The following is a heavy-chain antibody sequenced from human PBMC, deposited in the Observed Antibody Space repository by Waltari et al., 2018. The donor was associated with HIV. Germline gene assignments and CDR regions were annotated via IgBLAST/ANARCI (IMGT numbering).Heavy chain of an antibody. CDR1: GSPFENRDAL. CDR3: ARQLRIIQTSSYRMDV. Sequence: HLQLQESGPSLLKPSETLSLSSPVSGSPFENRDALWGWFRQPPGKSLEWIVSISSGGNIYHNQTLKSRISISLDTSRNHISLKMTSATASDSAVYYCARQLRIIQTSSYRMDVWGPGTLVTV. J-gene: IGHJ6*02. D-gene: IGHD3-16*02. CDR2: ISSGGNI. V-gene: IGHV4-39*02.